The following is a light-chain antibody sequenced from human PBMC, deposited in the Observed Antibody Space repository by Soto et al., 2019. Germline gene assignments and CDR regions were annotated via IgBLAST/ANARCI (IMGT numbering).Light chain of an antibody. V-gene: IGLV2-14*01. Sequence: QSVLAQPSSVSGSPGQSITISCTGTSTDVGGYNYVSWYQHHSGKAPKLLIYEVTNRPSGISDRFSGSKSVNTASLTISGLQAEDESDYYCGSYSSTDTPFVFXTGTKGTVL. CDR3: GSYSSTDTPFV. J-gene: IGLJ1*01. CDR1: STDVGGYNY. CDR2: EVT.